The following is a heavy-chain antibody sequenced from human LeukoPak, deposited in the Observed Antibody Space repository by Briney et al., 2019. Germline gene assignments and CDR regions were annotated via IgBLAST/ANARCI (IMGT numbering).Heavy chain of an antibody. Sequence: SETLSLTCTVSGGSISSYYWSWTRQPPGKGLEWIGYIYYSGSTNYNPSLKSRVTISVDTSKNRFSLKLSSVTAADTAVYYCARGLRFDWLSGWGQGTLVTVSS. V-gene: IGHV4-59*01. CDR1: GGSISSYY. D-gene: IGHD3-9*01. CDR3: ARGLRFDWLSG. J-gene: IGHJ4*02. CDR2: IYYSGST.